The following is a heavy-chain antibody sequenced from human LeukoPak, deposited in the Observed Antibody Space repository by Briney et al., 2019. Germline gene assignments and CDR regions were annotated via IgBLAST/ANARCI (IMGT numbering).Heavy chain of an antibody. Sequence: PGGSLRLSCAASGFTFSSYAMHWVRQAPGKGLEWVAVISYDGSNKYYADSVKGRFTISRDNSKNTLYLQMNSLRAEDTAVYYCARPALLYDILTSLFDPWGQGTLVTVSS. CDR1: GFTFSSYA. V-gene: IGHV3-30-3*01. D-gene: IGHD3-9*01. CDR3: ARPALLYDILTSLFDP. J-gene: IGHJ5*02. CDR2: ISYDGSNK.